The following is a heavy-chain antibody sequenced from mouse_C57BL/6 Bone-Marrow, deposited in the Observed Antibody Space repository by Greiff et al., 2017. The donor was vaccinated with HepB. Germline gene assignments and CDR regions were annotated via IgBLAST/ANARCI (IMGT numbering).Heavy chain of an antibody. CDR2: INPNNGGT. Sequence: EVQLQQSGPELVKPGASVKMSCKASGYTFTDYNMHWVKQSHGKSLEWIGYINPNNGGTSYNQKFKGKATLTVNKSSSTAYMELRSLTSEDSAVYYCAREVYGYDGGAWFAYWGQGTLVTVSA. D-gene: IGHD2-2*01. CDR1: GYTFTDYN. CDR3: AREVYGYDGGAWFAY. V-gene: IGHV1-22*01. J-gene: IGHJ3*01.